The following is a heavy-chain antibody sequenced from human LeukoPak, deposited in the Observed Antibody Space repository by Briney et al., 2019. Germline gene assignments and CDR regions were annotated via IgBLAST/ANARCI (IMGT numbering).Heavy chain of an antibody. CDR2: INHSGST. Sequence: SETLSLTCAVYGGSFSGYYWSWIRQPPGKGLEWIGEINHSGSTNYNPSLKSRVTISVDTSKNQFSLKLSSVTAADTAVYYCARGGKGWPSFDYWGQGTLVTVSP. J-gene: IGHJ4*02. V-gene: IGHV4-34*01. CDR1: GGSFSGYY. CDR3: ARGGKGWPSFDY. D-gene: IGHD2-15*01.